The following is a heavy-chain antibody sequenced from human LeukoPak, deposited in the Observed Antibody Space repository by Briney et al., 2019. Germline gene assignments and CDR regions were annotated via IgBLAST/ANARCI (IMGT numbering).Heavy chain of an antibody. J-gene: IGHJ3*02. Sequence: EASVKVSCKASGGTFRSYVFSWVRQAPGQGLEWMGIINPSGGSTSYAQKFQGRVTMTRDMSTSTVYMELSSLISEDTAVYYCARSDYVWGSYRHDAFDIWGQGTMVTVSS. CDR3: ARSDYVWGSYRHDAFDI. CDR1: GGTFRSYV. D-gene: IGHD3-16*02. CDR2: INPSGGST. V-gene: IGHV1-46*01.